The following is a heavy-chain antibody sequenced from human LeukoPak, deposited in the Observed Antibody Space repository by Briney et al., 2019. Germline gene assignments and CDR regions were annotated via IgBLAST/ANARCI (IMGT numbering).Heavy chain of an antibody. CDR3: ARVYDSGSQAYFYYMDV. V-gene: IGHV4-4*07. Sequence: SETLSLTCTVSGGSISSFYWSWIRQPAGKGLEWIGRIYTSGSTNYNPPLKSRVTMSVDTSRNQFSLKVNSVTAADTAVYYCARVYDSGSQAYFYYMDVWGKGTTVTISS. D-gene: IGHD3-10*01. CDR2: IYTSGST. CDR1: GGSISSFY. J-gene: IGHJ6*03.